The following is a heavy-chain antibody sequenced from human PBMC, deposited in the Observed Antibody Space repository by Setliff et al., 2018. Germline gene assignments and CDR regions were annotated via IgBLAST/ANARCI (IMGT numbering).Heavy chain of an antibody. Sequence: PLETLSLTCTVSGGSIRSGSFYWSWIRQSAEKGLEWIGRVHASGSPNYNPSFKGRVTISLDTSTNQFSLNLNSVTAADTAVYYCAKERYFDWFFENWGQGTLVTVSS. V-gene: IGHV4-61*02. D-gene: IGHD3-9*01. CDR2: VHASGSP. J-gene: IGHJ4*02. CDR3: AKERYFDWFFEN. CDR1: GGSIRSGSFY.